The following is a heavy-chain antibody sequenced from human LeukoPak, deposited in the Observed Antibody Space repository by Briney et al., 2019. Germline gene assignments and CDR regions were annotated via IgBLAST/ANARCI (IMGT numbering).Heavy chain of an antibody. D-gene: IGHD1-26*01. V-gene: IGHV3-66*02. J-gene: IGHJ4*02. CDR3: ARDEWELLRAY. CDR2: IYSGGST. Sequence: GGSLRLSCAASGFTVRSNYMSWVRQAPGKGLEWVSIIYSGGSTYYSDSVKGRFTISIDNSKNTLYLKMNSLRVEDTGVYYCARDEWELLRAYWGQGTLVTVSS. CDR1: GFTVRSNY.